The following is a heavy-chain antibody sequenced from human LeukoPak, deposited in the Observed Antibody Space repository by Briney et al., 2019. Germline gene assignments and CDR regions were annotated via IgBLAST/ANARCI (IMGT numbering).Heavy chain of an antibody. D-gene: IGHD2-21*01. Sequence: GESLKISCKGSGYSFTSYWIGWVRQMPGKGLEWMGIIYPGDSDTRYSPSFQGQVTISADKSISTAYLQWSSLKASDTAIYYCARQAPLAYCGGDCYSDYWGQGTLVTVSS. CDR1: GYSFTSYW. CDR2: IYPGDSDT. V-gene: IGHV5-51*01. J-gene: IGHJ4*02. CDR3: ARQAPLAYCGGDCYSDY.